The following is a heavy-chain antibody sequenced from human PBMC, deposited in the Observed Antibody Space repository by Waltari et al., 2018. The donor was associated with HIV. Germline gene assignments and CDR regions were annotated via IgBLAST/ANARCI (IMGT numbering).Heavy chain of an antibody. CDR3: ARRDGSGWDNYYYGMDV. CDR2: IYYSGST. D-gene: IGHD6-19*01. J-gene: IGHJ6*02. V-gene: IGHV4-39*01. Sequence: QLQLQESGPGLVKPSEPLSLTCTVSGGSISSSSYYWCWLRQPPGKGLEWTGSIYYSGSTYYNPALKSRVTISVDTSKNQFSLKLSSVTAADTAVYYCARRDGSGWDNYYYGMDVWGQGTTVTVSS. CDR1: GGSISSSSYY.